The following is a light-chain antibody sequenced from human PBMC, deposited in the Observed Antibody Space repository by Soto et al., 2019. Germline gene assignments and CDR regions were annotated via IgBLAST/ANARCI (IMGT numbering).Light chain of an antibody. Sequence: EIVLTQSPGTLSLAPGERATLSCRASQSVSSSSLAWYQQKPGQAPRLLIYGASSRATGIPDRFSGSGSGTDFTLTISRLEPEDFAVYYCHQYDSSPLTFGVGTKVEIK. J-gene: IGKJ4*01. CDR1: QSVSSSS. CDR2: GAS. V-gene: IGKV3-20*01. CDR3: HQYDSSPLT.